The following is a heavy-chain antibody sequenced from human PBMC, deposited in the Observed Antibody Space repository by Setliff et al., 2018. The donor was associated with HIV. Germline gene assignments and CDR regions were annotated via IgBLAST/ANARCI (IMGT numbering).Heavy chain of an antibody. D-gene: IGHD5-18*01. CDR2: MNPNSGNT. CDR1: GYTFTSYD. J-gene: IGHJ1*01. CDR3: AGGWSEGTDTVQVEYFHL. Sequence: ASVKVSCKASGYTFTSYDINWVRQATGQGLEWMGWMNPNSGNTGYAQKFQGRVTMTRNTSISTAYMELRSLRSEDTALYFCAGGWSEGTDTVQVEYFHLWGQGTLVTVSS. V-gene: IGHV1-8*01.